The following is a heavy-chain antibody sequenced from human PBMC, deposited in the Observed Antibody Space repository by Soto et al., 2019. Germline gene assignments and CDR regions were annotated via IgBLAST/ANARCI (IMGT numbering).Heavy chain of an antibody. Sequence: GGSLRLSCAASEFIFSNYGMHWVRQAPGKGLEWVAVISYDGSDKYYADSVKGRFTISRDNSKNTLYLQMNSLRVEDTAVYYCAKATYHDILTGYRDLDHWGQGILVTVSS. CDR2: ISYDGSDK. J-gene: IGHJ4*02. V-gene: IGHV3-30*18. CDR3: AKATYHDILTGYRDLDH. CDR1: EFIFSNYG. D-gene: IGHD3-9*01.